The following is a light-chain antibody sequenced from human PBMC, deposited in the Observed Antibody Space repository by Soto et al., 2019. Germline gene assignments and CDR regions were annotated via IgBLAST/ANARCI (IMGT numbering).Light chain of an antibody. CDR1: QNVKRW. Sequence: DIQMTPSPSTLSASVGDRVTLPFRASQNVKRWLAWYQQKPGKAPSLLIYEASTLQNGVPSRFGGSGSETEFTLTINSLQPDDSATYYCQQYNRYSWTFGQGTKVDIK. CDR3: QQYNRYSWT. CDR2: EAS. J-gene: IGKJ1*01. V-gene: IGKV1-5*03.